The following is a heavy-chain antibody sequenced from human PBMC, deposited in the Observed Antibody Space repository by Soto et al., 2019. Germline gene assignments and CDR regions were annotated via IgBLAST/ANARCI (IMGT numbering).Heavy chain of an antibody. Sequence: QVQLVQCRAAVQKPAASVKLSCKASGYSFTSSSMHWVRQAPGQSLEWLGWINTGNGDTRYPQKFQGRVTVTRDTSASTVYMELSSLNSEDTAVYYCARDRVRNDYWGQRTQVPVSS. CDR3: ARDRVRNDY. CDR1: GYSFTSSS. V-gene: IGHV1-3*04. CDR2: INTGNGDT. J-gene: IGHJ4*02.